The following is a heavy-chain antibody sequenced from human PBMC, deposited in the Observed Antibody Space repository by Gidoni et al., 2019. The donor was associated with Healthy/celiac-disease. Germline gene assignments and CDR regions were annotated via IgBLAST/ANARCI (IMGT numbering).Heavy chain of an antibody. CDR2: ISSSSSYI. D-gene: IGHD3-22*01. J-gene: IGHJ5*02. CDR3: ARDLVLYDSSGNNWFDP. CDR1: GFTFSSYS. Sequence: EVQLVESGGGLVKPGGYLRLSCAASGFTFSSYSMNWVRQAPGKGLKWVSSISSSSSYIYYADSVKGRFTISRDNAKNSLYLQMNSLRAEDTAVYYCARDLVLYDSSGNNWFDPWGQGTLVTVSS. V-gene: IGHV3-21*01.